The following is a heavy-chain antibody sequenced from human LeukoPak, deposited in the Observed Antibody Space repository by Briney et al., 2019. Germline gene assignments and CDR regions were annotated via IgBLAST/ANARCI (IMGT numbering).Heavy chain of an antibody. CDR1: GYTFTSYG. V-gene: IGHV1-18*01. CDR2: ISAYNGNT. D-gene: IGHD3-22*01. Sequence: ASVKVSCKASGYTFTSYGISWVRQAPGQGLEWMGWISAYNGNTNYAQKLQGRVTMTTDTSTSTAYMELRSLRSDDTAVYYCARLPPDYYDSSGYYGSYFDYWGQGTLSPSPQ. CDR3: ARLPPDYYDSSGYYGSYFDY. J-gene: IGHJ4*02.